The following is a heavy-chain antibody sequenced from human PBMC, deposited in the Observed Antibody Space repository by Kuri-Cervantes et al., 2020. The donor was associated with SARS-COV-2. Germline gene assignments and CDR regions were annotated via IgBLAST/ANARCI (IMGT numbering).Heavy chain of an antibody. J-gene: IGHJ4*02. CDR2: ISGSGGST. V-gene: IGHV3-23*01. CDR1: GFTFSSYA. Sequence: GESLKISCAASGFTFSSYAMSWVRQAPGKGLEWVSAISGSGGSTYYADSVKGRFTISRGNSKNTLYLQMNSLTTEDTAVYYCAKSNPHSDYYFDYWGQGTLVTVSS. CDR3: AKSNPHSDYYFDY. D-gene: IGHD3-3*01.